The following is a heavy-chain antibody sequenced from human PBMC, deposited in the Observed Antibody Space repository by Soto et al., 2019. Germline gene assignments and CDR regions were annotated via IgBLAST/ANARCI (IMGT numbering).Heavy chain of an antibody. Sequence: QLVESGGGSVQPGRSLRLSCAPSGFTFSSYEMNWVRQAPGKGLEWVSYISVSGTMRFYADAVKGRFTTSRDNTKKILLLQMNSLSAEDTALYCCATAGLAGTVWGQGTTVTVSS. D-gene: IGHD1-1*01. V-gene: IGHV3-48*03. J-gene: IGHJ6*02. CDR1: GFTFSSYE. CDR2: ISVSGTMR. CDR3: ATAGLAGTV.